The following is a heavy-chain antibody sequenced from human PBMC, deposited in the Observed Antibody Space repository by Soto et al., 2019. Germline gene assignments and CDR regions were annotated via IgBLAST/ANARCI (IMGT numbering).Heavy chain of an antibody. CDR2: ISGYNGNT. J-gene: IGHJ6*02. CDR1: GYSFTTYG. V-gene: IGHV1-18*01. Sequence: QVQLVQSRGEMKKPGASVKVSCKTSGYSFTTYGISWVRQAPGQGLEWMGWISGYNGNTNYAQKLKGRLTMTTDTSTSTAYMELRSLTSDDTAVYYCAREGPAPYYYYGMDVWGQGSTVTVSS. CDR3: AREGPAPYYYYGMDV.